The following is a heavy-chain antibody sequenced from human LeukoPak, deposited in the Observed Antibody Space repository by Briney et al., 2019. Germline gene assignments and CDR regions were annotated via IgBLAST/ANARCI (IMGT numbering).Heavy chain of an antibody. CDR3: ARGATLPYYYDSSGYFDWFDP. J-gene: IGHJ5*02. CDR1: GGSISSYY. Sequence: SETLSLTCTVSGGSISSYYWGWIRQPPGKGPEWIGSIYYSGSTYYNPSLKSRVTISVDTSKNQFSLKLSSVTAADTAVYYCARGATLPYYYDSSGYFDWFDPWGQGTLVTVSS. D-gene: IGHD3-22*01. CDR2: IYYSGST. V-gene: IGHV4-39*07.